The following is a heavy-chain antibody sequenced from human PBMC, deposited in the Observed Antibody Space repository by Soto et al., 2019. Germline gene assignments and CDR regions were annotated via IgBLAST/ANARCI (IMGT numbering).Heavy chain of an antibody. D-gene: IGHD2-2*01. Sequence: QVQLQESGPGLVKPSETLSPRCSVSGASLSPNYWSWFRQPPGKGLQWIGYIYYAGTTTYNPSLKSRLTISLNTSKNEVSLELTSVTAADTAVYYCARLGAFYQALDSWGQGALVTVSS. J-gene: IGHJ4*02. CDR2: IYYAGTT. CDR3: ARLGAFYQALDS. V-gene: IGHV4-59*08. CDR1: GASLSPNY.